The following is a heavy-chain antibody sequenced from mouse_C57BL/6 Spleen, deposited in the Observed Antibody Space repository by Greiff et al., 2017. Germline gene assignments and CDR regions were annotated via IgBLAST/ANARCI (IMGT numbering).Heavy chain of an antibody. Sequence: QVQLQQSGAELARPGASVKLSCKASGYTFTSYGISWVKQRTGQGLEWIGEIYPRSGNTYYNEKFKGKATLTADKSSSTAYMELRSLTSEDSAVYFCARGGATPGSSYVWYFDVWGTGTTVTVAA. J-gene: IGHJ1*03. V-gene: IGHV1-81*01. CDR1: GYTFTSYG. D-gene: IGHD1-1*01. CDR3: ARGGATPGSSYVWYFDV. CDR2: IYPRSGNT.